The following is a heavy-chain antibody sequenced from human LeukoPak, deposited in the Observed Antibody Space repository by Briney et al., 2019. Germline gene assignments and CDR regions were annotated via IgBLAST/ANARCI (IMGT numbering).Heavy chain of an antibody. CDR2: IYPGDSDT. CDR3: ATATVTSGLDY. CDR1: GYSFTSYW. V-gene: IGHV5-51*01. Sequence: ASVKVSCKGSGYSFTSYWIGWVRQMPGKGLEWMGIIYPGDSDTRYSPSFQGQVTISADKSISTAYLQWSSLKASDTAIYYCATATVTSGLDYWGQGTLVTVSS. D-gene: IGHD4-17*01. J-gene: IGHJ4*02.